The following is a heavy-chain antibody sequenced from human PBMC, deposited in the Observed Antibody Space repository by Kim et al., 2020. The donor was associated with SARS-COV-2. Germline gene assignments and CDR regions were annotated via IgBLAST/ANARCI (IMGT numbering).Heavy chain of an antibody. J-gene: IGHJ4*02. CDR3: AKDQGYCSGGSCYNFDY. D-gene: IGHD2-15*01. V-gene: IGHV3-30*02. Sequence: VKGRFTISRDNSKNTLYLQMNSLRAEDTAVYYCAKDQGYCSGGSCYNFDYWGQGTLVTVSS.